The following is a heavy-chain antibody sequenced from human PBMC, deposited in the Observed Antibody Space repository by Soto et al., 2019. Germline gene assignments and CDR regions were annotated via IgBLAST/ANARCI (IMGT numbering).Heavy chain of an antibody. D-gene: IGHD3-22*01. Sequence: GVSLRLSYGVSECTFVSHGMSWVRQETRKGLEWVSAISGSGGSTYYADSVKGRFTISRDNSKNTLYLQMNSLRAEDTAVYYCAKDRSYYDSSGPLDYWGQGTLVTVSS. CDR2: ISGSGGST. CDR3: AKDRSYYDSSGPLDY. CDR1: ECTFVSHG. V-gene: IGHV3-23*01. J-gene: IGHJ4*02.